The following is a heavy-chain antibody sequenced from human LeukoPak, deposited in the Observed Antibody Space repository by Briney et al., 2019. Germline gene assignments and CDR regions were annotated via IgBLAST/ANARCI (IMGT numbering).Heavy chain of an antibody. V-gene: IGHV5-51*01. CDR1: GYSFATYW. J-gene: IGHJ4*02. CDR3: ARREGTVPYHFDS. D-gene: IGHD4-17*01. CDR2: VYPGDSDT. Sequence: PGESLKISCTASGYSFATYWIAWVRQMPGKGLELMGIVYPGDSDTRYSPSFHGQVTISADKSISTAYLRWSPLRASDSAMYYCARREGTVPYHFDSWGQGTLVTVSS.